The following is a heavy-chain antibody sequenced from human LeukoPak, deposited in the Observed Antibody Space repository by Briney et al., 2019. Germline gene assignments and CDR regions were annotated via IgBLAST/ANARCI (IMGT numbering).Heavy chain of an antibody. D-gene: IGHD6-6*01. Sequence: GGSLRLSCAASGFTFSSYWMSWVRQAPGKGLEWVANIKQDGSEKYYVDSVKGRFIISRDDAKNSLFLQMNSLRAEDTAVYYCARESFAARWDWGQGTLVTVSS. CDR2: IKQDGSEK. CDR3: ARESFAARWD. CDR1: GFTFSSYW. J-gene: IGHJ4*02. V-gene: IGHV3-7*01.